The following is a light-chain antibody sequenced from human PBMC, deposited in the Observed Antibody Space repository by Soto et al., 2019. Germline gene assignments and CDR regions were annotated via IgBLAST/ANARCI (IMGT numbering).Light chain of an antibody. Sequence: QSALTQPASVSGSPGQSITISCTGTSSDVGGYNYVSWYQQHPGKAPKLMIYEVSNRPSGVSNRFSGSKSGNTASLTISGLQAEDEADYYYSSYRSSSTYVVFGGGTKLTVL. CDR2: EVS. CDR3: SSYRSSSTYVV. V-gene: IGLV2-14*01. CDR1: SSDVGGYNY. J-gene: IGLJ2*01.